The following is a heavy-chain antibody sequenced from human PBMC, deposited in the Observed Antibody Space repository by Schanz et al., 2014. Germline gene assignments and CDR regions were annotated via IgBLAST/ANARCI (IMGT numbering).Heavy chain of an antibody. V-gene: IGHV3-23*04. CDR3: AKVGPYSGSLGAFDI. CDR2: ITDSGGST. CDR1: RFTFSSYA. Sequence: VQLVESGGGVVRPGRSLRLSCAASRFTFSSYAMSWVRQAPGKGLEWVSAITDSGGSTYYADSVKGRFTISRDNSKNTLYLQMNSLRAEDSAVYYCAKVGPYSGSLGAFDIWGQGTMVTVSS. J-gene: IGHJ3*02. D-gene: IGHD1-26*01.